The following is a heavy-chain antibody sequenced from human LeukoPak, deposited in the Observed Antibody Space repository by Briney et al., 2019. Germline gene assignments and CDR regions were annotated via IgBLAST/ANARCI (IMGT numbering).Heavy chain of an antibody. CDR3: AREADTCSGLSRLDH. CDR2: ISANSGDT. Sequence: ASMRVSCKASGYTFSCYYVHWVRQAPGQGLEWMGWISANSGDTRYAQKLQGRVTMTRDTPKSTAYLALRSLRSDDTAVYFCAREADTCSGLSRLDHWGEGTLVTVS. D-gene: IGHD6-25*01. J-gene: IGHJ4*02. V-gene: IGHV1-2*02. CDR1: GYTFSCYY.